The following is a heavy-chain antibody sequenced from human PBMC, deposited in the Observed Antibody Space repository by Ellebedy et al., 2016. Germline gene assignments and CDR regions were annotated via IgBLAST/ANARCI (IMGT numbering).Heavy chain of an antibody. CDR1: GYTFISYA. V-gene: IGHV7-4-1*02. D-gene: IGHD5-24*01. CDR3: ARRWLQIGTWDYFDY. CDR2: INTNTGNP. J-gene: IGHJ4*02. Sequence: ASVKVSCKASGYTFISYAMNWVRQAPGQGLEWMGWINTNTGNPMYAQGFTGRFVFSLDTSVSTAYLQISSLKAEDTAVYYCARRWLQIGTWDYFDYWGQGTLVTVSS.